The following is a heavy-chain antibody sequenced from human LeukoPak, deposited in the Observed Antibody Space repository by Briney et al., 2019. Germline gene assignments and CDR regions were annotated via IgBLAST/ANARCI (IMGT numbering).Heavy chain of an antibody. CDR2: INHSGST. D-gene: IGHD2-15*01. V-gene: IGHV4-34*01. CDR1: GGSFSGYY. CDR3: ATDIVVVVAATDY. Sequence: SETLSLTCAVYGGSFSGYYWSWIRQPPGKGLEWIGEINHSGSTNYNPSLKSRVTISVDTSKNQFSLKLSSVTAADTAVYYCATDIVVVVAATDYWGQGTLVTVSS. J-gene: IGHJ4*02.